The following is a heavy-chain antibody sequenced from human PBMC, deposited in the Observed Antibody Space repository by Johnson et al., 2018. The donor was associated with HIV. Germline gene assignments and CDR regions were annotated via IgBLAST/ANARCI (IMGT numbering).Heavy chain of an antibody. CDR2: ISYDGSNK. D-gene: IGHD3-22*01. Sequence: QVQLVESGGGLVQPGGSLRLSCAASGFTVSSYGMHWVRQAPGKGLEWVAVISYDGSNKYYADSVKGRFTISRDNSKNTLYLQMNSLRAEDTAVYYCAKEQSVVVIGIGAFDIWGQGTMVTVSS. CDR3: AKEQSVVVIGIGAFDI. J-gene: IGHJ3*02. V-gene: IGHV3-30*18. CDR1: GFTVSSYG.